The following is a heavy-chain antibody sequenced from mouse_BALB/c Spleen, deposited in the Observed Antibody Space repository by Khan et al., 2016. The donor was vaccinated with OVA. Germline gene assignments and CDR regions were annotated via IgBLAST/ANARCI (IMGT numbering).Heavy chain of an antibody. CDR1: GYTFTTYW. CDR3: TADLPTDH. Sequence: QVQLQQPGAELVRPGASVKLSCKASGYTFTTYWINWVKQRPGQGLEWIGNIYPSDSYTNYNQKFKDKATLTVDKFSSTAYMYLSSPTSEDSAVYYCTADLPTDHWGQGTTLTVSS. CDR2: IYPSDSYT. J-gene: IGHJ2*01. V-gene: IGHV1-69*02. D-gene: IGHD1-1*01.